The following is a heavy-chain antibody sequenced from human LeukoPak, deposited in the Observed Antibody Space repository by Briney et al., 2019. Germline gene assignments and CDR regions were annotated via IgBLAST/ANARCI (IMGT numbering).Heavy chain of an antibody. Sequence: GGSLRLSCATSGFTFTNYAMSWVRQAPGKGLEWVSAIRGSGDMTYYADSVKGRFTVARDNSKTTLYLQMNSLRAEDTAVYYCAKGTLLWFGELSDYFDYWGQGTLVTVSS. V-gene: IGHV3-23*01. CDR2: IRGSGDMT. CDR1: GFTFTNYA. J-gene: IGHJ4*02. D-gene: IGHD3-10*01. CDR3: AKGTLLWFGELSDYFDY.